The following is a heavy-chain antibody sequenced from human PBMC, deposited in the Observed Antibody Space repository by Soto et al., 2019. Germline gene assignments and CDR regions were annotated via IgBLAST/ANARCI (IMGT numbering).Heavy chain of an antibody. CDR2: ISYDGSSK. CDR1: GFTFSNYV. V-gene: IGHV3-30*18. CDR3: TNGRRQQPPLD. D-gene: IGHD6-13*01. J-gene: IGHJ4*02. Sequence: GGSLRLSCAASGFTFSNYVMQWVRQAPGRGLEWVAVISYDGSSKFYADSEGRFTISRDNSKNTLYLQMNSLRAEDTAVYYCTNGRRQQPPLDWGQGTLVTVSS.